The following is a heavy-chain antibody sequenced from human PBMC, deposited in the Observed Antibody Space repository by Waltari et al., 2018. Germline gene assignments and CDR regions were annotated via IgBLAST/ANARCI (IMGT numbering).Heavy chain of an antibody. V-gene: IGHV1-24*01. Sequence: QVQLVQSGAEVKKPGASVKVSCKVSGYTLTELSMHWVRQAPGKGLEWMGGFDPEDGETIYAQKFQGRVTITADESTSTAYMELSSLRSEDTAVYYCARENSYDYGDYVLSNWGQGTLVTVSS. J-gene: IGHJ4*02. CDR3: ARENSYDYGDYVLSN. CDR2: FDPEDGET. CDR1: GYTLTELS. D-gene: IGHD4-17*01.